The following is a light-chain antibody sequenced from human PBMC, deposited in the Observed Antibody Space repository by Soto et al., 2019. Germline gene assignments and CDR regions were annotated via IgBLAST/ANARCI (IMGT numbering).Light chain of an antibody. J-gene: IGKJ4*01. Sequence: DMQITQSPSSLSSSVGDRVAITCKASQSISRYLNWYQQRPGKAPKFLIYAAPSLQSGVPSRFSGSGFGTDFTLTISSLQPEDFATYYCQQSHSTPLTFGGGTKVDIK. CDR2: AAP. CDR1: QSISRY. CDR3: QQSHSTPLT. V-gene: IGKV1-39*01.